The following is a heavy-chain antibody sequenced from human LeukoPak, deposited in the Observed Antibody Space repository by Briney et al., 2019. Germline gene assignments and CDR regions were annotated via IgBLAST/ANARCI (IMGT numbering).Heavy chain of an antibody. CDR2: IYYSGST. CDR3: AREGGLRRGYRGPFDY. Sequence: PSQTLSLTCTVSGGSISSGGYYWSWIRQHPGKGLEWIGYIYYSGSTYYNPSLKSRVTISVDTSKNQFSLKLSSVTAADTAVYYCAREGGLRRGYRGPFDYWGQGTLVTVSS. V-gene: IGHV4-31*03. D-gene: IGHD5-12*01. J-gene: IGHJ4*02. CDR1: GGSISSGGYY.